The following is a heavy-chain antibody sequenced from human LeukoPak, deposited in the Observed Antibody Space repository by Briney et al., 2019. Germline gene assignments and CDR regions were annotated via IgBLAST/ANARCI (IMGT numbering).Heavy chain of an antibody. CDR1: GGTFSSYA. V-gene: IGHV1-69*04. CDR2: IIPILGIA. D-gene: IGHD6-19*01. CDR3: ARGSENIAVSGRNWFDP. J-gene: IGHJ5*02. Sequence: ASVKVSCKASGGTFSSYAISWVRQAPGQGLEWMGRIIPILGIANYAQKFQGRVTITADKSTSTAYMELSSLRSEDTAVYYCARGSENIAVSGRNWFDPWGQGTLVTVSS.